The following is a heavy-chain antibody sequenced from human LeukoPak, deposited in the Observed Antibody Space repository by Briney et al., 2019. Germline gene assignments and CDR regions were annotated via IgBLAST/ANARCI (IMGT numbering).Heavy chain of an antibody. CDR3: ARDSRWFDP. Sequence: PSETLSLTCAVYGGSFSGYCWSWIRQPPGKGLEWIGEINHSGSTNYNPSLKSRVTISVDTSKNQFSLKLSSVTAADTAVYYCARDSRWFDPWGQGTLVTVSS. D-gene: IGHD4-11*01. CDR2: INHSGST. CDR1: GGSFSGYC. V-gene: IGHV4-34*01. J-gene: IGHJ5*02.